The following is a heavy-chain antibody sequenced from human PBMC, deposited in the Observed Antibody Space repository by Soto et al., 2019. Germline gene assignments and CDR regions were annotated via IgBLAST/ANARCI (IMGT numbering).Heavy chain of an antibody. V-gene: IGHV4-30-2*01. Sequence: QLQLQESGSGLVQPSQTLSLTCTASGGSISTSDYSWTWIRQPPGGGMEWIGSIYQTGRTYVIPSLKSRVTMSLNKSKNPFSLNLTSVTAADTALYYWAREMTIFGVAPGGGVDVWGQGTTVTVSS. J-gene: IGHJ6*02. CDR1: GGSISTSDYS. CDR2: IYQTGRT. CDR3: AREMTIFGVAPGGGVDV. D-gene: IGHD3-3*01.